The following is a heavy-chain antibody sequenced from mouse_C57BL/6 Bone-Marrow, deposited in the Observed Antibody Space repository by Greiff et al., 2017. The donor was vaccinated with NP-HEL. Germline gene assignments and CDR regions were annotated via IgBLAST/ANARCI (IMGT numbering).Heavy chain of an antibody. J-gene: IGHJ3*01. CDR3: ARLRRRAY. Sequence: VQLQQSEPELVKPGASVKISCKASGYAFSSSWMNWVKQRPGKGLEWIGRIYPGDGDTNYNGKFKGKATLTADKSSSTAYMQLSSLTSEDSAVYFCARLRRRAYWGQGTLVTVSA. V-gene: IGHV1-82*01. CDR1: GYAFSSSW. CDR2: IYPGDGDT. D-gene: IGHD2-12*01.